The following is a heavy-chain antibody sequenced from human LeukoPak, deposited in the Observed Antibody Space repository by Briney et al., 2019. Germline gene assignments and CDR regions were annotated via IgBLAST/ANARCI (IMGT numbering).Heavy chain of an antibody. CDR2: ISAYNGNT. CDR3: ARDPGHSYYYYYYMDV. J-gene: IGHJ6*03. Sequence: GASVKVSCKASGYTFTSYGISWVRQAPGQGLEWMGWISAYNGNTNYAQKLQGRVTMTTDTSTSTAYMELRSLRPDDTAVYYCARDPGHSYYYYYYMDVWGKGTTVTVSS. CDR1: GYTFTSYG. D-gene: IGHD3-10*01. V-gene: IGHV1-18*01.